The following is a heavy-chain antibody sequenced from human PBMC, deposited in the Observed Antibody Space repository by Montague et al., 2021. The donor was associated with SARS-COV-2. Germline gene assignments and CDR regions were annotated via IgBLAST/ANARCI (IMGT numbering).Heavy chain of an antibody. CDR2: INYSGSA. V-gene: IGHV4-59*01. J-gene: IGHJ6*02. Sequence: SETLSLTCTVSGGSISSYYGNWIRQSPGKGLEWIGYINYSGSANYNLSLKIRVPISVDTSKTQLSLNLSSVTAADTAVYYCARRGVVVIAAVVEYYYGMDVWGQGTTVTVSS. CDR3: ARRGVVVIAAVVEYYYGMDV. CDR1: GGSISSYY. D-gene: IGHD2-2*01.